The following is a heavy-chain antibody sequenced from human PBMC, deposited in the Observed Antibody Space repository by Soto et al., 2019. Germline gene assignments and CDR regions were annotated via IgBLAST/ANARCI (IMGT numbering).Heavy chain of an antibody. CDR1: GFTISNYG. Sequence: QMQLVESGGGVVQHGRSLRLSCAGSGFTISNYGLHWVRQTPGKGLEWVAFISHDGSNKYYADSVKGRFTISRDSSKSTLYLQMDSLRVEDTAVYYCAKDGAPRYCSGRSCPPAGAYWGQGTLVTVSS. D-gene: IGHD2-15*01. J-gene: IGHJ4*02. CDR3: AKDGAPRYCSGRSCPPAGAY. V-gene: IGHV3-30*18. CDR2: ISHDGSNK.